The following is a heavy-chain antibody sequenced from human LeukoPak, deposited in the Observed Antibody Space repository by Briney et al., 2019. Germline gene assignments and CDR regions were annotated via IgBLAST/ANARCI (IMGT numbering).Heavy chain of an antibody. D-gene: IGHD3-10*01. V-gene: IGHV4-59*01. CDR2: IYYSGST. CDR3: ARTYSGSCDY. CDR1: GGSISSYY. Sequence: PSETLSLTCTVSGGSISSYYWSWIRQPPGKGLEWIGYIYYSGSTNYNPSLKSRVTISVDTSKNQFSLKLSSVTAADTAVYYCARTYSGSCDYWGQGTLVTVSS. J-gene: IGHJ4*02.